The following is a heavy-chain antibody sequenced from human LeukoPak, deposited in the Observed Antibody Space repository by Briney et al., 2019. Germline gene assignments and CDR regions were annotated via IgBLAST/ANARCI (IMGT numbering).Heavy chain of an antibody. Sequence: VGSLRLSCAASGFTFSDYYMSWIRDAPGGGLEWGSYISSSGSTIYYADSVKGRLTISRDNAKNSLYLQMNSLRAEDTAVYYCARGLASWIQLWSASDYWGQGTLVTVSS. CDR2: ISSSGSTI. V-gene: IGHV3-11*01. CDR1: GFTFSDYY. J-gene: IGHJ4*02. D-gene: IGHD5-18*01. CDR3: ARGLASWIQLWSASDY.